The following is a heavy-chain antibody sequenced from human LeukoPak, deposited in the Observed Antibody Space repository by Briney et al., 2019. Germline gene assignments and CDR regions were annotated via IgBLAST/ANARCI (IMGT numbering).Heavy chain of an antibody. CDR3: AKDPWGYFDWLLPSDY. Sequence: KPGASVKVSCKASGYTFTSYYMHWVRQAPGQGLEWMGIINPSGGSTSYAQKFQGRVTMTRDTSTSTVYMELSSLRSEDTAVYYCAKDPWGYFDWLLPSDYWGQGTLVTVSS. CDR2: INPSGGST. CDR1: GYTFTSYY. D-gene: IGHD3-9*01. V-gene: IGHV1-46*01. J-gene: IGHJ4*02.